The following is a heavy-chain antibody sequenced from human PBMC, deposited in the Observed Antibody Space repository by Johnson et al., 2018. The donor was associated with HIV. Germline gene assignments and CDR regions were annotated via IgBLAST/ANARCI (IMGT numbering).Heavy chain of an antibody. CDR3: ARAQVRADDVFNS. J-gene: IGHJ3*02. D-gene: IGHD4/OR15-4a*01. V-gene: IGHV3-30*02. CDR2: IYYDGTNK. CDR1: GFNFSNYA. Sequence: QVQLVESGGGVVQPGGSLRLYCAASGFNFSNYAMHWVRQAPGKGLEWVSFIYYDGTNKYYADSVKGRFTISRDNSKNTLSLQMSSLRAEDTAVYFCARAQVRADDVFNSWGQGTMVTVSS.